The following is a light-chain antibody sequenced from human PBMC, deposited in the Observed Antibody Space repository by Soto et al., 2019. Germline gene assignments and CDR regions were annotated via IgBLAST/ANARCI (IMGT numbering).Light chain of an antibody. CDR3: QQYGSSDT. CDR2: GAS. V-gene: IGKV3-20*01. Sequence: EIVLPQSPASLSLSLGERATLSCRSSQSVSNNYLAWYQQKPGQAPRLLIYGASNRATGIPDRCIGSGSWTDFTLTISRREPEDFAVYYCQQYGSSDTFGQGTKVDI. CDR1: QSVSNNY. J-gene: IGKJ1*01.